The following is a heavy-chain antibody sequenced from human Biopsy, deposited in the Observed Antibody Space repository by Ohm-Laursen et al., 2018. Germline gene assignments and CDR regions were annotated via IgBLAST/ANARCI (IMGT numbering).Heavy chain of an antibody. CDR3: ARDTRWSPYSMDV. J-gene: IGHJ6*02. D-gene: IGHD4-23*01. V-gene: IGHV3-11*01. Sequence: SLRLSCAASGFSFSDYHMRGIRQAPGWGLEWVSYISGGGTIYYGDSMKGRVTISRDNAKNSLYLQMHSLRAEDTAVYYCARDTRWSPYSMDVWGQGTAVTVSS. CDR1: GFSFSDYH. CDR2: ISGGGTI.